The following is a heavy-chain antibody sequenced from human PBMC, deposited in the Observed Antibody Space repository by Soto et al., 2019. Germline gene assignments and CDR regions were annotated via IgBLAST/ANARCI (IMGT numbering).Heavy chain of an antibody. CDR3: ARVRMPGYCSGGSCYSDAFDI. Sequence: ASVKVSCKASGYTFTSYGISWVRQAPGQGLEWMGWISAYNDNTNYAQKLQGRVTMTTDTSTSTAYMELRSLRSDDTAVYYCARVRMPGYCSGGSCYSDAFDIWGQGTMVTVSS. D-gene: IGHD2-15*01. CDR2: ISAYNDNT. CDR1: GYTFTSYG. J-gene: IGHJ3*02. V-gene: IGHV1-18*01.